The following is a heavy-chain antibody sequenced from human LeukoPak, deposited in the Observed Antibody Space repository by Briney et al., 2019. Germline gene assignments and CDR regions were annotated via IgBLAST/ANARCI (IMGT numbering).Heavy chain of an antibody. V-gene: IGHV3-23*01. J-gene: IGHJ4*02. CDR3: SKAGDTNYYRYGDY. Sequence: PGGSLRLSCAASGFTFSNYAMSWVRQAPGKGLEWVSAISADARSTYYADSVKGRFTISRDNAKNTLYLQMNNLRGEDTALYYCSKAGDTNYYRYGDYWGQGTLVTVSS. D-gene: IGHD5-18*01. CDR1: GFTFSNYA. CDR2: ISADARST.